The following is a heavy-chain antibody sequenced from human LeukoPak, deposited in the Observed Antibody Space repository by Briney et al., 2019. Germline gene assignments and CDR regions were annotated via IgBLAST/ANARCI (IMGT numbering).Heavy chain of an antibody. CDR2: IYHSGST. D-gene: IGHD4-23*01. V-gene: IGHV4-38-2*02. CDR1: GYSISSGYY. CDR3: ARTTVVNDYYYYYMDV. J-gene: IGHJ6*03. Sequence: SETLSLTCTVSGYSISSGYYWGWIRQPPGKGLEWIGSIYHSGSTYYNPSLKGRVTISVDTSKNQFSLKLSSVTAADTAVYYCARTTVVNDYYYYYMDVWGKGTTVTISS.